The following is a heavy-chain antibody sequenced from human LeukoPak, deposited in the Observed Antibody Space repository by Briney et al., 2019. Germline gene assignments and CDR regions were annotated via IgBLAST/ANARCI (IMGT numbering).Heavy chain of an antibody. CDR3: ARDRGTYYDILTGYYGAYYFDY. J-gene: IGHJ4*02. CDR2: INHSGST. Sequence: PSETLSLTCAVYGGSFSGYYWSWIRQPPGKGLEWIGEINHSGSTYYNPSLKSRVTISVDTSKNQFSLKLSSVTAADTAVYYCARDRGTYYDILTGYYGAYYFDYWGQGTLVTVSS. D-gene: IGHD3-9*01. V-gene: IGHV4-34*01. CDR1: GGSFSGYY.